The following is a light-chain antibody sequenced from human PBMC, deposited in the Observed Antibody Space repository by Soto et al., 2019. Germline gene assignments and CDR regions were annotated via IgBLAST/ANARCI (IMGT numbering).Light chain of an antibody. Sequence: QSPGTLSLSPGERATLSCRASQSVNSDLAWYQQKPGQAPRLVIFGASTRAAGIPARFSGSGSGTEFTLTISSLQSEDFAVYYCQQYYNWPPLTFGGGTKVDIK. J-gene: IGKJ4*01. CDR1: QSVNSD. CDR3: QQYYNWPPLT. V-gene: IGKV3D-15*01. CDR2: GAS.